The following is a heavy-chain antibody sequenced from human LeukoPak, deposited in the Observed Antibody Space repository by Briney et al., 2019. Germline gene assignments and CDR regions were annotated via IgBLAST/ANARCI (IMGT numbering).Heavy chain of an antibody. J-gene: IGHJ4*02. CDR2: MNPNSGNT. D-gene: IGHD3-16*02. CDR3: ATEFSVDYVWSSYRHFDY. Sequence: ASVKVSCKASGYTFTSYDINWVRQATGQGLEWMGWMNPNSGNTGYAQKFQGRVTITRNTSISTAYMELSSLRSEDTAVYYCATEFSVDYVWSSYRHFDYWDQGTLVTVSS. CDR1: GYTFTSYD. V-gene: IGHV1-8*03.